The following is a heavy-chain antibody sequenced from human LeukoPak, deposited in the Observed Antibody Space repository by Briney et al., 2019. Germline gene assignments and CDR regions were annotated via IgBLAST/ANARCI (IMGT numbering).Heavy chain of an antibody. Sequence: PGGSLRLSCAASGFTFSSYAMSWVRQAPGKGLEWVSAISGSGGSTYYADSVKGRFTISRDNAKNSLYLQMNSLRAEDTAVYYCARQYGDPYYYYYYMDVWGKGTTVTVSS. CDR2: ISGSGGST. J-gene: IGHJ6*03. D-gene: IGHD4-17*01. V-gene: IGHV3-23*01. CDR3: ARQYGDPYYYYYYMDV. CDR1: GFTFSSYA.